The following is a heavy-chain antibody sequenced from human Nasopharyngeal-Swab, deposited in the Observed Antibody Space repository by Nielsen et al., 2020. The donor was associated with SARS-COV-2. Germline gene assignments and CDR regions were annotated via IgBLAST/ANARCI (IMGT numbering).Heavy chain of an antibody. J-gene: IGHJ6*02. V-gene: IGHV3-48*03. Sequence: RQAPGKGLEWVSYISSSGSTIYYADSVKGRFTISRDNAKNSLYLQMNSLRAEDTAVYYCARDEGARVLWFGELSTYYYYGMDVWGQGTTVTVSS. CDR3: ARDEGARVLWFGELSTYYYYGMDV. D-gene: IGHD3-10*01. CDR2: ISSSGSTI.